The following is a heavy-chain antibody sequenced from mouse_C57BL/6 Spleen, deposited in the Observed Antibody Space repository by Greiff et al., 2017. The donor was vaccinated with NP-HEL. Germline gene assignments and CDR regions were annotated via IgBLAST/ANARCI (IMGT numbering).Heavy chain of an antibody. V-gene: IGHV1-69*01. CDR3: ARKAYHRDWYFDV. Sequence: QVQLQQSGAELVMPGASVKLSCKASGYTFTSYWMHWVKQRPGQGLEWIGEIDPSDSYTNYNQKFKGKSTLTVDKSSSTAYMQLSSLTSEDSAVYYWARKAYHRDWYFDVWGTGTTVTVSS. CDR1: GYTFTSYW. D-gene: IGHD2-10*01. J-gene: IGHJ1*03. CDR2: IDPSDSYT.